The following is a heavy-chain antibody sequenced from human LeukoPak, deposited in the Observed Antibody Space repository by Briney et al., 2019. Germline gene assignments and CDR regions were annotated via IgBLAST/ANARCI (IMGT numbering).Heavy chain of an antibody. V-gene: IGHV4-4*07. Sequence: SETLSLTCTVSGGSISSYYWSWIRQPAGKGLEWIGRIYTSGSTNYNPSLKGRVTMSVDTSKNQFSLKLSSVTAADTAVYYCAREEYSSSWYYFDYWGQGTLVTVSS. CDR2: IYTSGST. CDR1: GGSISSYY. J-gene: IGHJ4*02. CDR3: AREEYSSSWYYFDY. D-gene: IGHD6-13*01.